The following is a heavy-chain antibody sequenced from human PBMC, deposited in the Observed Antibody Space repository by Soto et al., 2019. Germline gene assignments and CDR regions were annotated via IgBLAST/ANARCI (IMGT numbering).Heavy chain of an antibody. Sequence: SETLSLTCTVSGGSISSDHWSWIRQPPGKRLEWIGYVYSSGSTKYNPSLKSRVTISVDTSKNQSSLKLSSVTATDTAIYYCARGYYYDNSGYFSAFDIWGQGTMVTV. V-gene: IGHV4-59*01. CDR3: ARGYYYDNSGYFSAFDI. J-gene: IGHJ3*02. D-gene: IGHD3-22*01. CDR1: GGSISSDH. CDR2: VYSSGST.